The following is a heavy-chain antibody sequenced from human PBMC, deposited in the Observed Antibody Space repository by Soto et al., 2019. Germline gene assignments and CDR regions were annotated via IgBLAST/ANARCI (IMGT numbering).Heavy chain of an antibody. CDR1: GGSIISGY. V-gene: IGHV4-59*01. Sequence: SETLSLTCTVSGGSIISGYWSWIRQPPGKGLEWIGYISYSGNTNYNPSLKSRVTMSVDTPKNQFSLRLSSVTTADTAVYYCAGIRGSAGSPIDYWGQGTLVTVSS. D-gene: IGHD2-15*01. CDR3: AGIRGSAGSPIDY. J-gene: IGHJ4*02. CDR2: ISYSGNT.